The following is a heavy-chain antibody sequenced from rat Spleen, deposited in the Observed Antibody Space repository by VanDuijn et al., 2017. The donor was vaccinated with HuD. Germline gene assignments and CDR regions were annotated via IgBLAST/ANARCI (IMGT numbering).Heavy chain of an antibody. Sequence: EVQLMESGGGLVQPGRSLKLSCAASGFTFSNYGMAWVRQAPTKGLEWVATISYDGSSTYYRDSVKGRFTISRDNAKSTLYLQMDSLRSEDTATYYCATRDITTVVTDYWGQGVMVTVSS. CDR1: GFTFSNYG. CDR2: ISYDGSST. CDR3: ATRDITTVVTDY. J-gene: IGHJ2*01. D-gene: IGHD1-1*01. V-gene: IGHV5-29*01.